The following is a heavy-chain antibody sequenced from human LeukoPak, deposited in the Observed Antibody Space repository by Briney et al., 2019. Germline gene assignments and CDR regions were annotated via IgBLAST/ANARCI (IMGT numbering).Heavy chain of an antibody. CDR2: IYPGDSHT. Sequence: GAPLQISCRCSGYSFTNYWIGWVRQLPGKGLEWRGIIYPGDSHTRDSPSFQGQVNMSADKSINTAYLQWSSLKASDTAMYYCARRQGCSSTSCPPDSWGQGTLVTVSS. J-gene: IGHJ4*02. V-gene: IGHV5-51*01. CDR3: ARRQGCSSTSCPPDS. CDR1: GYSFTNYW. D-gene: IGHD2-2*01.